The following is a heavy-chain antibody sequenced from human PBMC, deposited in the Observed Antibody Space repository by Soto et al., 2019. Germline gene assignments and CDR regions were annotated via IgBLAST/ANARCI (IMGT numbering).Heavy chain of an antibody. Sequence: PGGSLRLSCAASGFSFNTYWMYWVRQAPGKGLVWVSRINDDGTSTSYAGFVKGRFTISRDNAKNTLYLQMNTLRAEDTAVYYCARRVAAAASPYYLDSWGLGTLVTVSS. CDR2: INDDGTST. V-gene: IGHV3-74*01. D-gene: IGHD6-13*01. J-gene: IGHJ4*02. CDR1: GFSFNTYW. CDR3: ARRVAAAASPYYLDS.